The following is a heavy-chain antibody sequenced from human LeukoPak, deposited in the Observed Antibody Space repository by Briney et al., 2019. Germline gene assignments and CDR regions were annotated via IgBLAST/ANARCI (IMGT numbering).Heavy chain of an antibody. D-gene: IGHD3-10*01. V-gene: IGHV4-61*02. Sequence: PSETLSLTCTVSGGSISSGSYYWSWIRQPAGKGLEWIGRIYTSGSTNYNPSLKSRVTISVDTSKNQFSLKLSSVTAADTAVYYCARDSYGSGSYYTPEYYFDYWGQGTLVTVSS. J-gene: IGHJ4*02. CDR3: ARDSYGSGSYYTPEYYFDY. CDR2: IYTSGST. CDR1: GGSISSGSYY.